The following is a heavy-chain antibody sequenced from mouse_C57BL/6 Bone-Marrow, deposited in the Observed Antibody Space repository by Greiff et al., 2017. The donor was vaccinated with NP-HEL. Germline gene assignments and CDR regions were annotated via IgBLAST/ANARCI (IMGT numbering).Heavy chain of an antibody. Sequence: VQLQQSGPELVKPGASVKISCKASGYAFSSSWMNWVKQRPGKGLEWIGRIYPGDGDTNYNGKFKGKATLTADKSSSTAYMQLSSLTSEDSAVYFCARRAYGSSYCYAMDYWGQGTSVTVSS. D-gene: IGHD1-1*01. CDR2: IYPGDGDT. J-gene: IGHJ4*01. CDR3: ARRAYGSSYCYAMDY. V-gene: IGHV1-82*01. CDR1: GYAFSSSW.